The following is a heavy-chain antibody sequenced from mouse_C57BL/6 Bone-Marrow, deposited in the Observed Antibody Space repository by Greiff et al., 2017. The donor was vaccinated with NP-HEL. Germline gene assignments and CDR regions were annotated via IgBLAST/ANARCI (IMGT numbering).Heavy chain of an antibody. D-gene: IGHD2-4*01. CDR2: IDPSDSYT. CDR3: ARASIYYDYDDWFAY. V-gene: IGHV1-59*01. CDR1: GYTFTSYW. Sequence: QVQLQQPGAELVRPGTSVKLSCKASGYTFTSYWMHWVKQRPGQGLEWIGVIDPSDSYTNYNQKFKGKATLTVDTSSSTAYMQLSSLTSEDSAVYYCARASIYYDYDDWFAYWGQGTLVTVSA. J-gene: IGHJ3*01.